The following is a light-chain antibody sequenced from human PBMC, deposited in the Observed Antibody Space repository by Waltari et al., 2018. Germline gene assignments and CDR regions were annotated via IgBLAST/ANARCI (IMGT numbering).Light chain of an antibody. CDR1: QGISSY. Sequence: DIQLTQSPSFLSASVGDRVTITCRASQGISSYLVWYQQKPGKAPNLLIYAASTFESGVPSRFSGSGSGTEFTLTISSLQPEDFATYYCQQLNSYPITFGQGTRLEIK. CDR3: QQLNSYPIT. J-gene: IGKJ5*01. CDR2: AAS. V-gene: IGKV1-9*01.